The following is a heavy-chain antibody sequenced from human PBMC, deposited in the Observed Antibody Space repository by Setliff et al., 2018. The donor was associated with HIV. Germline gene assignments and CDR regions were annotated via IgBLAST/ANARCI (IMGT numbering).Heavy chain of an antibody. CDR3: GGNGYYSIDY. CDR1: GGSVSSPSYY. D-gene: IGHD3-22*01. J-gene: IGHJ4*02. V-gene: IGHV4-39*07. Sequence: SETLSLTCAVSGGSVSSPSYYWGWIRQPPGKGLEWTGSVYNSGSTHYNPSLQSRVTISVDKSKSQFSLKLNSVTAADTAVYYCGGNGYYSIDYWGQGTLVTVSS. CDR2: VYNSGST.